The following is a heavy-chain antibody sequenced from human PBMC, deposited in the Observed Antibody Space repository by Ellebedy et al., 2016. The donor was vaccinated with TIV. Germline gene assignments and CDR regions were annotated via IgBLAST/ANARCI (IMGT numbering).Heavy chain of an antibody. J-gene: IGHJ3*02. D-gene: IGHD7-27*01. CDR1: GYTFINYG. V-gene: IGHV1-18*04. CDR3: ATNWVDAFDI. Sequence: AASVKVSCKASGYTFINYGFIWVRQAPGQGLEWMGWINTYNGNRNYAQKLQGRLTMTTDTSTGTAYMELRSLRSEDTAVYYCATNWVDAFDIWGQGTMVTVSS. CDR2: INTYNGNR.